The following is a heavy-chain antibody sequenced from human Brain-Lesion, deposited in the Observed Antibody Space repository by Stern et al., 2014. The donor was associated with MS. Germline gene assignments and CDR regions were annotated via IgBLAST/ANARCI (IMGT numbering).Heavy chain of an antibody. V-gene: IGHV4-39*01. Sequence: VQLVESGPGLVKPSETLSLTCTVAGGSVSSTSYAWAWIRQPPGKGLEWIGTIYYSGNPYYSPSLKSRLTISLDTSKNQFLLQLSSVTAADTAVYYCAGEEDIRYCSGGSCTGNWFDPWGQGTLVTVSS. CDR3: AGEEDIRYCSGGSCTGNWFDP. J-gene: IGHJ5*02. CDR1: GGSVSSTSYA. CDR2: IYYSGNP. D-gene: IGHD2-15*01.